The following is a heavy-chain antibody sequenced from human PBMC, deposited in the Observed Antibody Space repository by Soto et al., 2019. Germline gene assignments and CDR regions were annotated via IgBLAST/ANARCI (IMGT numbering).Heavy chain of an antibody. J-gene: IGHJ5*02. CDR1: GFNFSNYA. CDR3: ARDQWLDANNWFDP. CDR2: ISYNGNNK. D-gene: IGHD6-19*01. Sequence: QVQLVESGGGVVQPGRSLRLSCAASGFNFSNYAMHWVRQAPGKGLEWVGVISYNGNNKYYADSVKGRFTISRDNSKNTQYLQMNSLRAEDTALYYCARDQWLDANNWFDPWGQGTLVTVSS. V-gene: IGHV3-30-3*01.